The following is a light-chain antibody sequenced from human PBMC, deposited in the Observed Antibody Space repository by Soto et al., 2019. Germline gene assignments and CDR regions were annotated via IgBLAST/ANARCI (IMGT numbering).Light chain of an antibody. CDR1: SGSVSTSYY. CDR3: VLYRSNGVSV. J-gene: IGLJ2*01. V-gene: IGLV8-61*01. Sequence: QTVVTQEPSFSVSPGRTVTLTCGLTSGSVSTSYYPSWYQQTPGRTPRTLMYNTDTRSSGVPDRFSGYILGNKAALTITGAEADDEYNYYCVLYRSNGVSVFGGGTKLTVL. CDR2: NTD.